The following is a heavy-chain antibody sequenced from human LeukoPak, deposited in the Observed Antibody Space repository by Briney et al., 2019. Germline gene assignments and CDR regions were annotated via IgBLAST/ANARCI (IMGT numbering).Heavy chain of an antibody. J-gene: IGHJ4*02. V-gene: IGHV3-74*01. CDR2: INSDGSRT. CDR1: GFTFTSYW. CDR3: ASSYDFWSGYPY. D-gene: IGHD3-3*01. Sequence: GGSLRLSCAASGFTFTSYWMHWVRQAPGKGLVWVSRINSDGSRTSYADSVKGRFTISRDNAKNSLYLQMNSLRAEDTAVYYCASSYDFWSGYPYWGQGTLVTVSS.